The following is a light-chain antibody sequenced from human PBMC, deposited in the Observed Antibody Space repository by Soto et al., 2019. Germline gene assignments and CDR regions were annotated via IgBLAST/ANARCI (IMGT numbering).Light chain of an antibody. Sequence: QAVVTQPASVSGSPGQSITISCTGTSSDVGGYNYVSWYQQHPGKAPKLMIYDVSNRPSGVSNRFSGSKSGNTASLTISGLQAEDEADYYCSSYTSISTPMVFGGGTQLTVL. J-gene: IGLJ2*01. CDR1: SSDVGGYNY. CDR3: SSYTSISTPMV. CDR2: DVS. V-gene: IGLV2-14*01.